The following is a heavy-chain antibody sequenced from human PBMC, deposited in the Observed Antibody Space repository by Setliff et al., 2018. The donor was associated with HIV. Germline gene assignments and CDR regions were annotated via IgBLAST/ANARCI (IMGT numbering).Heavy chain of an antibody. CDR3: VKEVKGYFDY. CDR1: GFTFSTYP. V-gene: IGHV3-23*01. Sequence: PGGSLRLSCVATGFTFSTYPMSWVRQAPGKGLEWVSAITGSGGSTYYAASAKGRLTISRDNSKTTVYLQMNSLRADDTAIYYCVKEVKGYFDYWGQGILVTVSS. CDR2: ITGSGGST. J-gene: IGHJ4*02.